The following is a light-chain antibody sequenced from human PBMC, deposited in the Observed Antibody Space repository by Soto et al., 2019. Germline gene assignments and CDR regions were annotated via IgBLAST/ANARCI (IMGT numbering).Light chain of an antibody. J-gene: IGKJ4*01. CDR1: QSVSTY. CDR2: DAS. CDR3: RQRSHWPPLT. Sequence: EIVLTQSPATLSMSPGERATLSCRASQSVSTYLAWYQQKPGQAPRLLLFDASNRASGIPSRFSGSGSGTNFTLTISRLVPEDFAVYFCRQRSHWPPLTFGGGTKVEIK. V-gene: IGKV3-11*01.